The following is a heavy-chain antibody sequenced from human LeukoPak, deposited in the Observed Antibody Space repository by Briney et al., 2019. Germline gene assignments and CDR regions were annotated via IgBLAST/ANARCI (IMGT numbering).Heavy chain of an antibody. Sequence: GGSLRLPCAASGFTVSSNYMNWVRQAPGKGLEWVSSISSSSSYIYYADSVKGRFTISRDNAKNSLYLQMNSLRAEDTAVYYCAREGAVADYWGQGTLVTVSS. CDR3: AREGAVADY. V-gene: IGHV3-21*01. CDR2: ISSSSSYI. J-gene: IGHJ4*02. CDR1: GFTVSSNY. D-gene: IGHD1-26*01.